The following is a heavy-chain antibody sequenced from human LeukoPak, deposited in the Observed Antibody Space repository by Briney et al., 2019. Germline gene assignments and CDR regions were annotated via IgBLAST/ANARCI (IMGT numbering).Heavy chain of an antibody. V-gene: IGHV3-53*05. J-gene: IGHJ4*02. CDR1: GFTVSSNY. CDR3: AKDSWEVGATSEIDY. D-gene: IGHD1-26*01. CDR2: IYSGGST. Sequence: GGSLRLSCAASGFTVSSNYMSWVRQAPGKGLEWVSVIYSGGSTYYADSVKGRFTISRGNSKNKVYLQMNSLRTEDTAVYYCAKDSWEVGATSEIDYWGQGTLVTVSS.